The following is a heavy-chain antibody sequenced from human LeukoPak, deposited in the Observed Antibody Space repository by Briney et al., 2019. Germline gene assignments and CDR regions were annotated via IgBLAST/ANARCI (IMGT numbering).Heavy chain of an antibody. CDR2: ISGSGGST. CDR3: AKDMGGYDWAYYFDY. CDR1: GFTFSSYA. Sequence: GGSLRFSCAASGFTFSSYAMSWVRQAPGKGLEWVSAISGSGGSTYYADSVKGRFTISRGNSKNTLYLQMNSLRAEDTAVYYCAKDMGGYDWAYYFDYWGQGTLVTVSS. V-gene: IGHV3-23*01. D-gene: IGHD5-12*01. J-gene: IGHJ4*02.